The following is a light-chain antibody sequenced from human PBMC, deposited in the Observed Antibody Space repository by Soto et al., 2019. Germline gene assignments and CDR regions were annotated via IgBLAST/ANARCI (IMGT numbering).Light chain of an antibody. CDR1: SSDVGSYNL. CDR3: CSYAGSVV. J-gene: IGLJ2*01. CDR2: EGS. V-gene: IGLV2-23*01. Sequence: QSVLTQPASGSGSPGQSITICCTGTSSDVGSYNLVSWYQQHPGKAPKLMIYEGSKRPSGVSNRFSGSKSGNTASLTISGLQAEDEADYYCCSYAGSVVFGGGTKLTVL.